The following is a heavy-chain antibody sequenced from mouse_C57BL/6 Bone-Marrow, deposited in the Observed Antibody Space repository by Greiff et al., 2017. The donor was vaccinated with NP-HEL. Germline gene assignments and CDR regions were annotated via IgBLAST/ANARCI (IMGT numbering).Heavy chain of an antibody. D-gene: IGHD2-3*01. Sequence: QVQLQQPGAELVKPGASVKLSCKASGYTFTSYWMQWVKQRPGQGLEWIGEIDPSDSYTHYTQKFKGKATLTVDTSSSTAYMQLSSLTSEDSAVYYCARLDGYPWFAYWGQGTLVTVSA. J-gene: IGHJ3*01. CDR1: GYTFTSYW. CDR3: ARLDGYPWFAY. CDR2: IDPSDSYT. V-gene: IGHV1-50*01.